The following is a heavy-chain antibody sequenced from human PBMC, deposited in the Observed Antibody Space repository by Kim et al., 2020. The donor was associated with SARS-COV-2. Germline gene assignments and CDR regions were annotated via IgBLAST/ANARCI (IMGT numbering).Heavy chain of an antibody. J-gene: IGHJ6*02. CDR2: IRSKAYGGTT. CDR1: GFTFGDYA. Sequence: GGSLRLSCTASGFTFGDYAMSWVRQAPGKGLEWVGFIRSKAYGGTTEYAASVKGRFTISRDDSKSIAYLQMNSLKTEDTAVYYCTRDSLTTGYYDFWSPRGPHPDYYYYYGMDVWGQGTTVTVSS. CDR3: TRDSLTTGYYDFWSPRGPHPDYYYYYGMDV. V-gene: IGHV3-49*04. D-gene: IGHD3-3*01.